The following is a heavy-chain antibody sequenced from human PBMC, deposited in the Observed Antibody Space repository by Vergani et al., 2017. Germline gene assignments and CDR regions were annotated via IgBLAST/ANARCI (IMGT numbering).Heavy chain of an antibody. CDR3: GREGDCRSTSCYEGGNWFDP. Sequence: QVQLQESGPGLVKPPGTLSLTCAVSGGSISSSNWWSWVRQPPGKGLEWIGEIYHSGSTNYNPALKSRVTISVDKSKDQLSLKLSSVTAADTAVYYCGREGDCRSTSCYEGGNWFDPWGQGTLVTVSS. CDR1: GGSISSSNW. CDR2: IYHSGST. V-gene: IGHV4-4*03. J-gene: IGHJ5*02. D-gene: IGHD2-2*01.